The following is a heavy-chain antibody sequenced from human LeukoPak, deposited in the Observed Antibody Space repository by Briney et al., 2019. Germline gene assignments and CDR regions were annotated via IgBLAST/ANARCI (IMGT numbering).Heavy chain of an antibody. J-gene: IGHJ6*02. CDR1: GFNFRTYG. V-gene: IGHV3-30*18. CDR2: ISYDGSNK. CDR3: AKDRHYYSYYYAMDI. Sequence: PGGSLRLSCAASGFNFRTYGMHWVRQAPGKGLEWVAVISYDGSNKYYADSVKGRFTISRDNSKKTLYLQMNSLRAEDTAVYYCAKDRHYYSYYYAMDIWGQGTSVTISS.